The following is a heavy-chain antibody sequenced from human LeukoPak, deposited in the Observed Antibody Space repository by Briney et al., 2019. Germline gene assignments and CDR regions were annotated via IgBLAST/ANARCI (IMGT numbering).Heavy chain of an antibody. D-gene: IGHD3-10*01. CDR1: GFTFSSYS. CDR2: ISSSSSTI. J-gene: IGHJ4*02. Sequence: PTGGSLRLSCAASGFTFSSYSMNWVRQAPEKGLEWVSYISSSSSTIYYADSVKGRFTISRDNAKNSLYLQMNSLRDEDTAVYYCARDSTMVRGVIIKFDYWGQGTLVTVSS. V-gene: IGHV3-48*02. CDR3: ARDSTMVRGVIIKFDY.